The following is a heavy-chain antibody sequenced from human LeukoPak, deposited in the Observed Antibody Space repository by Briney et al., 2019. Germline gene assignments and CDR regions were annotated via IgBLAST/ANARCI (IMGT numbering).Heavy chain of an antibody. Sequence: GGSLRLSCAASGFTFSSYAMSWVRQAPGKGLAWVSTISGGSGSTYCADSVRGRFTISRDNAKNTLYLQMNSLRAEDTAVYYCARDAPPIVTWGQGTLVTVSS. J-gene: IGHJ4*02. CDR3: ARDAPPIVT. CDR2: ISGGSGST. D-gene: IGHD2/OR15-2a*01. V-gene: IGHV3-23*01. CDR1: GFTFSSYA.